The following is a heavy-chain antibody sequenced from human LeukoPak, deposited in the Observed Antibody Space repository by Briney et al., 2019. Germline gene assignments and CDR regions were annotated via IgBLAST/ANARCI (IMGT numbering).Heavy chain of an antibody. CDR2: INTDGSSS. V-gene: IGHV3-74*01. CDR1: GFTFSNYW. J-gene: IGHJ6*03. CDR3: ARGSYYMDV. Sequence: QPGGSLRLSCAASGFTFSNYWMHWVRQAPGKGLVWVSRINTDGSSSTYADSVKGRFTISRDNAKNTLYLQMNSLRAEDTAVYYCARGSYYMDVWGKGTTVTVSS.